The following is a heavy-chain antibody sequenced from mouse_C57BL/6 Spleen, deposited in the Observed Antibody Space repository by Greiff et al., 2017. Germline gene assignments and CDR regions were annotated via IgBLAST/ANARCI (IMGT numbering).Heavy chain of an antibody. V-gene: IGHV1-52*01. CDR3: ARGSITTETTYAMEY. CDR2: IDPSDSET. CDR1: GYTFTSYW. Sequence: QVQLQQPGAELVRPGSSVKLSCKASGYTFTSYWMHWVKQRPIQGLEWIGNIDPSDSETHYNQKFKDKATLTVDKSSSTAYMQLSSLTSEDSAVYDCARGSITTETTYAMEYWGQGTSVTVSS. J-gene: IGHJ4*01. D-gene: IGHD1-1*01.